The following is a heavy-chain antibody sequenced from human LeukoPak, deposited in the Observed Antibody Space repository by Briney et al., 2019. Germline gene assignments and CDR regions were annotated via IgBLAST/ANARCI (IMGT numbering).Heavy chain of an antibody. D-gene: IGHD3-16*02. Sequence: GGSLTLPCAASGFTFSDYYMSWIRQAPGKGLEWVSYISSSGSTIYYADSVKGRFTISRDNAKNSLYLQMNSLRAEDTAVYYCARAGAYDYVWGGYLEYWGRGTVVPVSS. CDR2: ISSSGSTI. CDR3: ARAGAYDYVWGGYLEY. J-gene: IGHJ4*02. CDR1: GFTFSDYY. V-gene: IGHV3-11*01.